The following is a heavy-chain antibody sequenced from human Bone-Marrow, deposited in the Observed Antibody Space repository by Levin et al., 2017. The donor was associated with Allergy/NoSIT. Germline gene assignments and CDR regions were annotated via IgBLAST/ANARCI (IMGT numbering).Heavy chain of an antibody. CDR1: GFTFSSYA. CDR3: ARLTREWWLRLMSFDY. V-gene: IGHV3-30-3*01. Sequence: PGGSLRLSCAASGFTFSSYAMHWVRQAPGKGLEWVALISYDGSNKYYADSVKGRFTISRDNSKNTLYLQMNSLIAEDTAVYYCARLTREWWLRLMSFDYWGQGTLVTVSS. D-gene: IGHD5-12*01. J-gene: IGHJ4*02. CDR2: ISYDGSNK.